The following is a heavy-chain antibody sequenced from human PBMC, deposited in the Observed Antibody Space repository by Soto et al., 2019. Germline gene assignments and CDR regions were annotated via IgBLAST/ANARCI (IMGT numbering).Heavy chain of an antibody. Sequence: PGGSLRLSCAASGFTFSSYAMSWVRQAPGKGLEWVSAISGSGGSTYYADSVKGRFTISRDNSKNTLYLQMNSLRAEDTAVYYCAKGPVELITIFGVVIIPPYYYYRMDVWGQGTTVTVSS. D-gene: IGHD3-3*01. CDR3: AKGPVELITIFGVVIIPPYYYYRMDV. CDR1: GFTFSSYA. CDR2: ISGSGGST. V-gene: IGHV3-23*01. J-gene: IGHJ6*02.